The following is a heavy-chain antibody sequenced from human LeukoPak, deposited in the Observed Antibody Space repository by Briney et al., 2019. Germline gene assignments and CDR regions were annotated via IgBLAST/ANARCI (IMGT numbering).Heavy chain of an antibody. CDR2: ISSSSSTI. Sequence: GGSLRLSCAASGFTFSSYSMSWVRQAPGKGLEWVSYISSSSSTIYYADSVKGRFTISRDNAKNSLYLQMNSLRAEDTAVYYCARVQGSGWSDFDYWGQGTLVTVSS. D-gene: IGHD6-19*01. CDR1: GFTFSSYS. CDR3: ARVQGSGWSDFDY. V-gene: IGHV3-48*04. J-gene: IGHJ4*02.